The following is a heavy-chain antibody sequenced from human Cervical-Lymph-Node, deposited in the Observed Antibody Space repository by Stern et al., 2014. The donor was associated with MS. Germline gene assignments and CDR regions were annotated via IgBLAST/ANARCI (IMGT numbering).Heavy chain of an antibody. D-gene: IGHD5-24*01. CDR1: GFTFSSYG. V-gene: IGHV3-33*01. J-gene: IGHJ4*02. Sequence: MQLVESGGGVVQPGTSLRLSCAASGFTFSSYGMHWVRQAPGKGLEWVALAWYDGSTAYYTNSVKGRFTISRDNSKNTLSLQMNSLTAEDTAVYYCARGHIPYAYNYLFEYWGQGTLVTVSS. CDR2: AWYDGSTA. CDR3: ARGHIPYAYNYLFEY.